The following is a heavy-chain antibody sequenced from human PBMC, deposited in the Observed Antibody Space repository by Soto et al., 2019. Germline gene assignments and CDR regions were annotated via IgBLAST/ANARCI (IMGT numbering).Heavy chain of an antibody. Sequence: QVHLVQSGAEVKKPGSSVSVSCKASGGTFSRSAISWVRQVPGQGLEWMGGITPMFGTPNYAQKFQGRVTITADETTNTVYTKMSSQRSEDTAMYFCARERGYTYGLGGVHRFEPWGQGTLVTVFS. D-gene: IGHD5-18*01. J-gene: IGHJ5*02. CDR3: ARERGYTYGLGGVHRFEP. CDR2: ITPMFGTP. CDR1: GGTFSRSA. V-gene: IGHV1-69*01.